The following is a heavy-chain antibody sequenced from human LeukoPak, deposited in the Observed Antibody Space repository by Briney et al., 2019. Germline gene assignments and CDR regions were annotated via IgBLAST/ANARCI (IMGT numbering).Heavy chain of an antibody. D-gene: IGHD3-22*01. CDR3: ATGGHVRVYDSSAYYGHY. CDR1: GYTFTGYY. V-gene: IGHV1-46*01. J-gene: IGHJ4*02. CDR2: INPNRGST. Sequence: ASVKVSCKASGYTFTGYYMYWVRQAPGQGLEWMGIINPNRGSTSYAQKFQGRVTMTRDMSTSTVYMELSRLRSEDTAVYYCATGGHVRVYDSSAYYGHYWGQGTLVTVSS.